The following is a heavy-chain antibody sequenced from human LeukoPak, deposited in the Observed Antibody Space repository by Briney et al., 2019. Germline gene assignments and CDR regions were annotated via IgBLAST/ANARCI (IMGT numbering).Heavy chain of an antibody. J-gene: IGHJ4*02. CDR1: GGTFSNYA. CDR3: ARVVVVPTTIETYYFDY. V-gene: IGHV1-69*05. Sequence: VKVSCKASGGTFSNYAITWVRQAPGQGLEWMGGIIPIFGAANYAQKFQGRVTITTDESTSTAYMELSSLRSEDTAVYYCARVVVVPTTIETYYFDYWGQGTLVTVSS. D-gene: IGHD2-2*02. CDR2: IIPIFGAA.